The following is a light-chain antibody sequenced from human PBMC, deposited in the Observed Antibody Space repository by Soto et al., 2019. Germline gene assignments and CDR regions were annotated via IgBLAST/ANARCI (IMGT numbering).Light chain of an antibody. Sequence: QSVLTQPPSASSTPGQTVTISCSGSTSNIGTFYVYWYQHLPATAPKLLIYLGDQRSSGVSDRFSGSKSGTSASLAINVLRSDDEADYYCAAWDDNLNAYVFGSGTKVTVL. J-gene: IGLJ1*01. CDR1: TSNIGTFY. CDR2: LGD. CDR3: AAWDDNLNAYV. V-gene: IGLV1-47*02.